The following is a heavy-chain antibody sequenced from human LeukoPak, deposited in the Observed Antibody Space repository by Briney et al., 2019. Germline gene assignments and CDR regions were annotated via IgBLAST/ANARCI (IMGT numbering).Heavy chain of an antibody. Sequence: SETLSLTCTVSGGSIGSGTYYWGWIRQSPGKGLEWIGSIYYSGSTNYNPSLKSRVTISVDTSKNQFSLKLSSVTAADTAVYYCARTNYHESSGYGDALDIWGQGTMVTVSS. CDR1: GGSIGSGTYY. J-gene: IGHJ3*02. CDR3: ARTNYHESSGYGDALDI. D-gene: IGHD3-22*01. V-gene: IGHV4-39*07. CDR2: IYYSGST.